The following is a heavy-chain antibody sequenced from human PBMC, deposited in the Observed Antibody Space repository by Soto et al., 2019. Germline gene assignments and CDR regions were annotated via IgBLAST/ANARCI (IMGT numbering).Heavy chain of an antibody. CDR1: GFTFSIYA. CDR3: AKVTIFGVVPADYFDY. V-gene: IGHV3-23*01. Sequence: GSLRLSCAASGFTFSIYAMSWVRQAPGKGLEWVSAISGSGGSTYYADSVKGRFTISRDNSKNTLYLQMNSLRAEDTAVYYCAKVTIFGVVPADYFDYWGQGTLVTVSS. D-gene: IGHD3-3*01. J-gene: IGHJ4*02. CDR2: ISGSGGST.